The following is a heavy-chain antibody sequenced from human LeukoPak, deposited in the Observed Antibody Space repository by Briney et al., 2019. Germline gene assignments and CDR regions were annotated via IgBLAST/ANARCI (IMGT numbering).Heavy chain of an antibody. CDR2: IYTSVST. V-gene: IGHV4-61*02. D-gene: IGHD3-22*01. J-gene: IGHJ4*02. Sequence: SETLSLTCTVSGNSISSGDNYWSWIRQPAGKGLEWIGRIYTSVSTNYNSSLKSRVTISGDTSKNQFSLRLSSVTAADTAVYYCARDYYYDSSGYPFDYWGQGTLVTVSS. CDR3: ARDYYYDSSGYPFDY. CDR1: GNSISSGDNY.